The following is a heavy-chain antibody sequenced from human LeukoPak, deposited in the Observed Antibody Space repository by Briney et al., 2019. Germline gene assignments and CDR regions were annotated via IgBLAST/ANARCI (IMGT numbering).Heavy chain of an antibody. V-gene: IGHV3-23*01. CDR3: ARDLVVVAASPLFDYYYYGMDV. CDR2: ISGSGGST. CDR1: GFTFSSYA. Sequence: PGGSLRLSCAASGFTFSSYAMSWVRQAPGKGLEWVSAISGSGGSTYYADSVKGRFTISRDNAKNSLYLQMNSLRDEDTAVYYCARDLVVVAASPLFDYYYYGMDVWGQGTTVTVSS. D-gene: IGHD2-15*01. J-gene: IGHJ6*02.